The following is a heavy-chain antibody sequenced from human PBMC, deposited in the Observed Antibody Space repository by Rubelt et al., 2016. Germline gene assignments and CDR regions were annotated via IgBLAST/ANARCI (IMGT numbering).Heavy chain of an antibody. D-gene: IGHD2-2*02. CDR3: ARVKRKVVPAAIRSWFDP. Sequence: GSCKASGYTFTSYGISWVRQAPGQGLEWMGWISAYNGNTNYAQKLQGRVTMTTDTSASTAYMELRSLRSDDTAVYYCARVKRKVVPAAIRSWFDPWGQGTLVTVSS. CDR1: GYTFTSYG. CDR2: ISAYNGNT. J-gene: IGHJ5*02. V-gene: IGHV1-18*01.